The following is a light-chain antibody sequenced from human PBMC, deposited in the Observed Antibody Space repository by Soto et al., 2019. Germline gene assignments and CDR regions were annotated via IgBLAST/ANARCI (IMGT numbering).Light chain of an antibody. Sequence: DIQMTQSPSTLSASVGDRVTITCRASQSISTSLAWYQHKPGKAPRLLIYKPSSLETGVSSRFTGSGSGTEFTLTISSLQPDDFATYYCQQYHSYSPYTFGQGTKLEI. CDR1: QSISTS. CDR2: KPS. J-gene: IGKJ2*01. CDR3: QQYHSYSPYT. V-gene: IGKV1-5*03.